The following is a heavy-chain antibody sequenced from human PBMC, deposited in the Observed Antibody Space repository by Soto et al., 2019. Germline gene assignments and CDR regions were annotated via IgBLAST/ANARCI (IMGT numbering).Heavy chain of an antibody. D-gene: IGHD6-19*01. CDR2: ISGGGRPI. J-gene: IGHJ4*02. CDR3: ARDLGWAFDS. CDR1: GFTFSTFS. V-gene: IGHV3-48*02. Sequence: EVQLVESGGGSVQPGGSLRLSCXXSGFTFSTFSMNWVRQAPGRGLEWISYISGGGRPISYADSVKGRFTISRDNAKNSLYLQMDSLTDEDTAVYYCARDLGWAFDSWGQGTLVTVSS.